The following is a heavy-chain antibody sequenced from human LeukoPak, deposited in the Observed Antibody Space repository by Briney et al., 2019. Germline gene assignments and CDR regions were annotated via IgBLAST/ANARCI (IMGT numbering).Heavy chain of an antibody. CDR2: IYSGGST. CDR3: ARHDGGYGPFDY. CDR1: GFTVSTNY. V-gene: IGHV3-53*01. Sequence: GGSLRLSCAVSGFTVSTNYMNWVRQAPGKGLEWVSIIYSGGSTYYTDSVKGRFTISRDNSKNTLYFQMNSLRAEDTAVYYCARHDGGYGPFDYWGQGTLVTVSS. J-gene: IGHJ4*02. D-gene: IGHD5-12*01.